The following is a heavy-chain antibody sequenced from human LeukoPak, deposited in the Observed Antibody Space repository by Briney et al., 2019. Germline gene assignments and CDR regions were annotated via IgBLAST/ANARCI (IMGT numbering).Heavy chain of an antibody. CDR2: IYYSGST. V-gene: IGHV4-39*01. D-gene: IGHD6-13*01. CDR3: ARGISGFDY. Sequence: PSETLSITCTVSGGSMSSRAYYWGWIRQPPGKGLEFIGSIYYSGSTYYNPSLKSRVTISVDTSKSQFSLKVTSVTAADTAGYYCARGISGFDYWGQGILVTVSS. J-gene: IGHJ4*02. CDR1: GGSMSSRAYY.